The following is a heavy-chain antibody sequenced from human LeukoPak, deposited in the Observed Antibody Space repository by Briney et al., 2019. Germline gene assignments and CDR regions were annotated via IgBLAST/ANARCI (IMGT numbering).Heavy chain of an antibody. V-gene: IGHV3-7*01. CDR1: GFTFSSYW. J-gene: IGHJ4*02. CDR3: ASDALISVAGPSDY. Sequence: GGSLRLSCAASGFTFSSYWMSWVRQAPGKGLEWVANIKQDGSEKYYVDSVKGRFTISRDNAKNSLYLQMNSLRAEDTAVYYCASDALISVAGPSDYWGQGTLVTASS. D-gene: IGHD6-19*01. CDR2: IKQDGSEK.